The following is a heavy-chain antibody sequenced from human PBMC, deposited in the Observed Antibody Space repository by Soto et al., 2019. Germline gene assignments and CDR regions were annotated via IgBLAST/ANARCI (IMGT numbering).Heavy chain of an antibody. D-gene: IGHD3-10*01. CDR1: GFTFDDYA. CDR3: AKADGGFGESAFSRFDY. Sequence: GGSLRLSCAASGFTFDDYAMHWVRQAPGKGLEWVSGISWNSGSIGYADSVKGRFTISRDNAKNSLYLQMNSLRAEDTALYYCAKADGGFGESAFSRFDYWGQGTLVTVSS. J-gene: IGHJ4*02. CDR2: ISWNSGSI. V-gene: IGHV3-9*01.